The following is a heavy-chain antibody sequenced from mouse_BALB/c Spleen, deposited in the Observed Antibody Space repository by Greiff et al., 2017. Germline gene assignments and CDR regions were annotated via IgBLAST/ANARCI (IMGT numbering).Heavy chain of an antibody. CDR1: GYTFTSYW. J-gene: IGHJ3*01. V-gene: IGHV1-87*01. Sequence: QVQLQQSGAELARPGASVKLSCKASGYTFTSYWMQWVKQRPGQGLEWIGAIYPGDGDTRYTQKFKGKATLTADKSSSTAYMQLSSLASEDSAVYYCARDSPGNWGQGTLVTVSA. CDR3: ARDSPGN. CDR2: IYPGDGDT. D-gene: IGHD3-2*01.